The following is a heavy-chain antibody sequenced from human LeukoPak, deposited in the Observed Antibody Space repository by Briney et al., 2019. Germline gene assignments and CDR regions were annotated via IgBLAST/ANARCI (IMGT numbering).Heavy chain of an antibody. CDR3: ARIRGDPSYFDY. CDR1: GFTFNDYA. D-gene: IGHD4-17*01. J-gene: IGHJ4*02. Sequence: GGSLRLSCAASGFTFNDYAMSWVRQAPGKGLEWVSGINWNGGSTGYADSVKGRFTISRDNSKNTLYLQMNSLRAEDTAVYYCARIRGDPSYFDYWGQGTLVTVSS. CDR2: INWNGGST. V-gene: IGHV3-20*04.